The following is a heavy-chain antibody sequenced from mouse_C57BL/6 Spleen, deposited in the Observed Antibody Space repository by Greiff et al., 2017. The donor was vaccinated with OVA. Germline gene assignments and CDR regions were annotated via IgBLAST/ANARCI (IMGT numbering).Heavy chain of an antibody. CDR1: GFTFSDYG. CDR2: ISSGSSTI. D-gene: IGHD2-4*01. CDR3: ARNYYDYDVGDYYAMDY. V-gene: IGHV5-17*01. J-gene: IGHJ4*01. Sequence: EVHLVESGGGLVKPGGSLKLSCAASGFTFSDYGMHWVRQAPEKGLEWVAYISSGSSTIYYADTVKGRFTISRDNAKNTLFLQMTSLMSEDTTMYYCARNYYDYDVGDYYAMDYWGQGTSVTVSS.